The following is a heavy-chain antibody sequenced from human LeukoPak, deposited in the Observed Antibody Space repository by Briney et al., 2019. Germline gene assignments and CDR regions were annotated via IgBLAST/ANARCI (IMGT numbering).Heavy chain of an antibody. CDR1: GFTFSSYG. CDR2: IWYDGSNK. J-gene: IGHJ4*02. CDR3: ARDSIRDGCNSDYFDY. V-gene: IGHV3-33*01. D-gene: IGHD5-24*01. Sequence: PGRSLRLSCAASGFTFSSYGIHWVRQAPGKGLEWVAVIWYDGSNKYYADSVKGRFTISRDNSKNTLYLQMNSLRAEDTAVYYCARDSIRDGCNSDYFDYWGQGTLVTVSS.